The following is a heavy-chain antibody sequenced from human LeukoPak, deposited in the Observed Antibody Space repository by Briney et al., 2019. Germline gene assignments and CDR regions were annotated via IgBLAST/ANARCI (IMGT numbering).Heavy chain of an antibody. J-gene: IGHJ5*02. CDR2: ISHTGTTM. Sequence: GGSLRLSCAASGFTFSDHYMSWIRQAPGKGLEWVSYISHTGTTMYYADSVKGRFTLSRDNARNSLYLQMNSLRAEDTALYYCARGYEYNWFDPWGQGTLVTVSS. CDR1: GFTFSDHY. D-gene: IGHD5-12*01. V-gene: IGHV3-11*01. CDR3: ARGYEYNWFDP.